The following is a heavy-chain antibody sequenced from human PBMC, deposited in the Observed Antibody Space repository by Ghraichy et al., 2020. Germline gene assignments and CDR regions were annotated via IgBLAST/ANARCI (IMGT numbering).Heavy chain of an antibody. Sequence: SETLSLTCAVYGGSFSGYYWSWIRQPPGKGLEWIGEINHSGSTNYNPSLKSRVTISVDTSKNQFSLKLSSVTAADTAVYYCARGVDTGWYFDLWGRGTLVTVSS. CDR1: GGSFSGYY. D-gene: IGHD1-14*01. V-gene: IGHV4-34*01. J-gene: IGHJ2*01. CDR2: INHSGST. CDR3: ARGVDTGWYFDL.